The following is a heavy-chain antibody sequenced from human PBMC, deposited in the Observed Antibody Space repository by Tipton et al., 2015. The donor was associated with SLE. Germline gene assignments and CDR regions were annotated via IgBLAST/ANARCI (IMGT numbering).Heavy chain of an antibody. CDR1: GFTYSGYA. CDR3: AGGTGAYFDH. Sequence: SLRLSRAASGFTYSGYAMHWVRQAPGKGLEWVAFIRADGSNKDYADSVKGRFTISRDNSKNTLHLQMNRLRVEDTAVYYCAGGTGAYFDHWGQGTLVTVSS. V-gene: IGHV3-30*02. J-gene: IGHJ4*02. CDR2: IRADGSNK. D-gene: IGHD3-16*01.